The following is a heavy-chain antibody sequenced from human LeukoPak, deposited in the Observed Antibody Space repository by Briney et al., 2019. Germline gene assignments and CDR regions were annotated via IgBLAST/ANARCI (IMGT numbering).Heavy chain of an antibody. D-gene: IGHD3-22*01. V-gene: IGHV3-49*03. CDR2: IRSKAYGGTT. CDR3: TRAPHYYDSSGYYAFDY. J-gene: IGHJ4*02. Sequence: GGSQRLSCTASGFTFGDYAMSWFRQAPGKGLEWVGFIRSKAYGGTTEYAASVKGRFTISRDDSKSIAYLQMNSLKTEDTAVYYCTRAPHYYDSSGYYAFDYWGQGTLVTVSS. CDR1: GFTFGDYA.